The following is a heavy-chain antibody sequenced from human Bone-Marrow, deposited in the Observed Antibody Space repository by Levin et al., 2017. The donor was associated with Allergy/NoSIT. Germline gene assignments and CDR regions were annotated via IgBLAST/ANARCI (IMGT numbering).Heavy chain of an antibody. D-gene: IGHD2-21*02. Sequence: PGGSLRLSCSTSGFTFGDYAMSWFRQAPGKGLEWVGFIRSKADGRTTEYAASVKGRFTISADDSKSIAYLLMNSLKNEDTAVYYCTRGCVGGCYFDYWGQGTLVTVSS. CDR2: IRSKADGRTT. CDR3: TRGCVGGCYFDY. J-gene: IGHJ4*02. V-gene: IGHV3-49*03. CDR1: GFTFGDYA.